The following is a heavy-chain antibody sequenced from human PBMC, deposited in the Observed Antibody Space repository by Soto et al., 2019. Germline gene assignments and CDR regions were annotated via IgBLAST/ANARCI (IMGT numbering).Heavy chain of an antibody. CDR1: GGSISSGDYY. CDR2: IYYSGST. Sequence: QVQLQESGPGLVKPSQTLSLTCTVSGGSISSGDYYWSWLRQPPGKGLEWIGYIYYSGSTYYNPSRKGRVTISVDPSKTQFSPKLSSVTAADTAVYSCARVGGFGATTIDYWGQGDLVTVSS. V-gene: IGHV4-30-4*01. D-gene: IGHD3-10*01. CDR3: ARVGGFGATTIDY. J-gene: IGHJ4*02.